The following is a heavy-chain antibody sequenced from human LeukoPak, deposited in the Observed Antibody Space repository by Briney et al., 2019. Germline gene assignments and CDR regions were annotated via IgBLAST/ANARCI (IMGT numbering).Heavy chain of an antibody. Sequence: PGGSLRLSCAASGFTFSSYSMNWVRQAPGKGLEWVSSISSSSSYIYYADSVKGRFTISRDNAKNSLYLQMNSLRAEDTAVYYCARALGGYDILTGQDYWGQGTLATVSS. CDR2: ISSSSSYI. J-gene: IGHJ4*02. D-gene: IGHD3-9*01. V-gene: IGHV3-21*01. CDR1: GFTFSSYS. CDR3: ARALGGYDILTGQDY.